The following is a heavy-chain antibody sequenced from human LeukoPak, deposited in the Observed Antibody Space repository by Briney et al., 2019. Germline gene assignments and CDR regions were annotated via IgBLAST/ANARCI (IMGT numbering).Heavy chain of an antibody. D-gene: IGHD5-18*01. CDR2: IDPSDSYT. V-gene: IGHV5-10-1*01. Sequence: GESLKISCKGSGYIFTSYWISWVRQMPGKGLEWMGRIDPSDSYTNYSPSFQGHVTISADKSISTAYLQWSSLKASDTAMYYCARLTTAMVRRGYYLDYWGQGTLVTVSS. CDR3: ARLTTAMVRRGYYLDY. CDR1: GYIFTSYW. J-gene: IGHJ4*02.